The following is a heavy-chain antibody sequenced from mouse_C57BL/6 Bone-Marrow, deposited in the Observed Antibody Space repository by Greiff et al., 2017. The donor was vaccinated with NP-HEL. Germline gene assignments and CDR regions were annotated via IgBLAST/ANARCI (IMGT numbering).Heavy chain of an antibody. CDR1: GYTFTSYW. V-gene: IGHV1-52*01. CDR3: AREGFAY. Sequence: VQLQQPGAELVRPGSSVKLSCKASGYTFTSYWMHWVKQRPIQGLEWIGNIDPSDSETHYNQNFKDKATLTVSHSSSTAYLQLSSLTSEDSAVYYCAREGFAYWGPGTLVTVSA. CDR2: IDPSDSET. J-gene: IGHJ3*01.